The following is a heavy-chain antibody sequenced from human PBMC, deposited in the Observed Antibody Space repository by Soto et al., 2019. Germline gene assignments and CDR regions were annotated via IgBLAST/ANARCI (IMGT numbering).Heavy chain of an antibody. D-gene: IGHD2-15*01. CDR3: ARDRRVTYYCSGGSCYSPLSS. J-gene: IGHJ5*02. Sequence: GGSLRLSCAASGFTFSSYSMNWVRQAPGKGLEWVSSISSSSSYIYYADSVKGRFTISRDNAKNSLYLQMNSLRAEDTAVYYCARDRRVTYYCSGGSCYSPLSSWGQGTLVTVSS. CDR1: GFTFSSYS. V-gene: IGHV3-21*01. CDR2: ISSSSSYI.